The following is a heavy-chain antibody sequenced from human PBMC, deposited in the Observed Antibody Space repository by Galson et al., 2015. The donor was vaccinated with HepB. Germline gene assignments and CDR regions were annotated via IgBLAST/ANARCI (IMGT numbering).Heavy chain of an antibody. D-gene: IGHD3-10*01. V-gene: IGHV3-21*01. J-gene: IGHJ6*02. CDR3: ARDSWGSGNGYYYGMDV. CDR2: TSSSSSYI. CDR1: GFTFSSYS. Sequence: SLRLSCAASGFTFSSYSMNWVRQAPGKGLEWVSSTSSSSSYIYYADSVKGRFTISRDNAKNSLYLQMNSLRAEDTAVYYCARDSWGSGNGYYYGMDVWGQGTTVTVSS.